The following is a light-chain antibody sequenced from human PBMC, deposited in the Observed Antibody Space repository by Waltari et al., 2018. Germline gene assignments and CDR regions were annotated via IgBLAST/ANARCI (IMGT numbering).Light chain of an antibody. J-gene: IGLJ1*01. CDR3: SSYTSSSTHNFV. CDR1: SSDVGGYNY. V-gene: IGLV2-14*01. CDR2: EVS. Sequence: QSALTQPASVSGSPGQSITISCPGTSSDVGGYNYVSWYQQHPGKAPKLMICEVSNRPSGVSNRFSGSKSGNTASLTISGLQAEDEADYYCSSYTSSSTHNFVFGPGTKVTVL.